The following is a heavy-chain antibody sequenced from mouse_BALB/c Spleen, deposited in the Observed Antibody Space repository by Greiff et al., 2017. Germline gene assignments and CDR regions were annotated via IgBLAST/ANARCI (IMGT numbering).Heavy chain of an antibody. CDR1: GYTFTSYW. J-gene: IGHJ3*01. V-gene: IGHV1-69*02. Sequence: QVQLQQPGAELVRPGASVKLSCKASGYTFTSYWINWVKQRPGQGLEWIGNIYPSDSYTNYNQKFKDKATLTVDKSSSTAYMQLSSPTSEDSAVYYCTRERGYGNYVAYWGQGTLVTVSA. CDR3: TRERGYGNYVAY. D-gene: IGHD2-1*01. CDR2: IYPSDSYT.